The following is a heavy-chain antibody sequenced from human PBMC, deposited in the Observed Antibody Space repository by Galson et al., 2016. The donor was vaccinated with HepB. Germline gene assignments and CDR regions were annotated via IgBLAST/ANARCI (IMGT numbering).Heavy chain of an antibody. D-gene: IGHD5-18*01. CDR1: GYTSNTYG. J-gene: IGHJ6*03. CDR3: ARDPEWIQLWGPPSRFYYMDV. CDR2: ISAYNGNT. Sequence: SVKVSCKASGYTSNTYGITWVRQAPGQGLQWMGWISAYNGNTNYAQKFQGRFSMTRDTSTGTAYMELRRLRPDDTAVYYCARDPEWIQLWGPPSRFYYMDVWGTGTTITVSS. V-gene: IGHV1-18*01.